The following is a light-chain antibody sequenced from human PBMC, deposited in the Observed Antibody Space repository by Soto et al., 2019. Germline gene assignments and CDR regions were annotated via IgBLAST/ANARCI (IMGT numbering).Light chain of an antibody. CDR2: KGS. J-gene: IGKJ1*01. Sequence: DIQMTQSPSTLSASVGDRVTITCRASQSFTIWLAWYQQKPGKAPNLLIYKGSNLKSGVPSRFSGSASGTEFTLTIGSLQPDDFATYYCLQYSSYPWTFGQGTKVEVK. CDR3: LQYSSYPWT. V-gene: IGKV1-5*03. CDR1: QSFTIW.